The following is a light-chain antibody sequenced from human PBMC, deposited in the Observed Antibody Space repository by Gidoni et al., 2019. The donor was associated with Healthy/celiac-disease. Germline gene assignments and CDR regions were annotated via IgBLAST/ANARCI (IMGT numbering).Light chain of an antibody. CDR3: QQYDNLLFT. J-gene: IGKJ3*01. Sequence: DIPMTQSPSSLSASVGDRVTITCQASQDISNYLNWYQQKPGKAPKLLIYDASSLETGVPSRFSGSGSGTDFTFTISSLQPEDIATYYCQQYDNLLFTFGPGTKVDIK. CDR2: DAS. CDR1: QDISNY. V-gene: IGKV1-33*01.